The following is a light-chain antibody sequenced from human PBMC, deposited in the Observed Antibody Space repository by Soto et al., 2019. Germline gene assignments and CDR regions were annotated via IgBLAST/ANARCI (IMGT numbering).Light chain of an antibody. V-gene: IGKV3-20*01. CDR3: QQYGRSPLCT. Sequence: EIVLTQSPGTLSLPPGGRATLSCRASQSVSSSNLAWYQQKPGQDLRLLIYGASSRATGIPDRFSGSGSGTYFTLTISRLEPEDFAVYYCQQYGRSPLCTFGQGAKLEI. CDR2: GAS. J-gene: IGKJ2*02. CDR1: QSVSSSN.